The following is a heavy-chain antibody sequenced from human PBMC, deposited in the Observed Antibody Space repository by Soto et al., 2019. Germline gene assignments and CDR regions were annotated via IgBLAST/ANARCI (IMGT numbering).Heavy chain of an antibody. Sequence: QVQLVQSGAEVKKPGSSVKVSCKDSGGTFSTYSMFWVRQAPGQGLEWMGRIIPMLGVRNYAQRFQARVAITADKSTATVHMELSSLRSEDTALYYCTIGSWSGEVFDIWGQGTMVTVSS. CDR3: TIGSWSGEVFDI. V-gene: IGHV1-69*02. D-gene: IGHD2-21*01. CDR1: GGTFSTYS. CDR2: IIPMLGVR. J-gene: IGHJ3*02.